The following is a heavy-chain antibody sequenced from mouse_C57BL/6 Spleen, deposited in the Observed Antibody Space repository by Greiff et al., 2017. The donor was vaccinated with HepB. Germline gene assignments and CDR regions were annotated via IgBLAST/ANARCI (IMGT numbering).Heavy chain of an antibody. Sequence: EVQGVESGGGLVKPGGSLKLSCAASGFTFSSYAMSWVRQTPEKRLEWVATISDGGSYTYYPDNVKGRFTISRDNAKNNLYLQMSHLKSEDTAMYYCARDGPYDYDWYFDVWGTGTTVTVSS. V-gene: IGHV5-4*01. CDR2: ISDGGSYT. D-gene: IGHD2-4*01. CDR3: ARDGPYDYDWYFDV. CDR1: GFTFSSYA. J-gene: IGHJ1*03.